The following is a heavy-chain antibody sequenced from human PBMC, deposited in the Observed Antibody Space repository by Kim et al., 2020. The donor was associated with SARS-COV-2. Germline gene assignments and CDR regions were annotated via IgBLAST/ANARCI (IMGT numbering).Heavy chain of an antibody. CDR3: ARGDHYYDSSGYNYVLDY. J-gene: IGHJ4*02. V-gene: IGHV4-59*13. D-gene: IGHD3-22*01. CDR2: IYYSGST. CDR1: GGSISSYY. Sequence: SETLSLTCTVSGGSISSYYWSWIRQPPGKGLEWIGYIYYSGSTNYNPSLKSRVTISVDTSKNQFSLKLSSVTAADTAVYYCARGDHYYDSSGYNYVLDYWGQGTLVTVSS.